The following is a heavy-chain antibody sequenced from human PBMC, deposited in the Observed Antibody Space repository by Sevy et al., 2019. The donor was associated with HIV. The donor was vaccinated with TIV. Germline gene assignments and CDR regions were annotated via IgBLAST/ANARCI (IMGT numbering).Heavy chain of an antibody. CDR3: ATHAGIAAAGRVFDY. J-gene: IGHJ4*02. Sequence: GGSLRLSCAASGFIFSDHYMEWVRQAPGKGLEWVGRIRNKADSYTTEYAASVKGRFTISRDDSKNSLYLLMNSLKTEDTAVYYCATHAGIAAAGRVFDYWGQRTLVTVSS. V-gene: IGHV3-72*01. CDR2: IRNKADSYTT. D-gene: IGHD6-13*01. CDR1: GFIFSDHY.